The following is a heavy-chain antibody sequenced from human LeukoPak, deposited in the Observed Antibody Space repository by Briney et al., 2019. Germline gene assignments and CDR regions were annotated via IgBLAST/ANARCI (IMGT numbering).Heavy chain of an antibody. Sequence: GGSLRLSCAASGFTFNSYGMHWVRQAPGKGLEWVAFIRYDGSNKYYADSVKGRFTISRDNSKNTLYLQMNSLRAEDTAVYYCARVTIFGVVTTYDAFDIWGQGTMVTVSS. CDR1: GFTFNSYG. CDR3: ARVTIFGVVTTYDAFDI. V-gene: IGHV3-30*02. J-gene: IGHJ3*02. CDR2: IRYDGSNK. D-gene: IGHD3-3*01.